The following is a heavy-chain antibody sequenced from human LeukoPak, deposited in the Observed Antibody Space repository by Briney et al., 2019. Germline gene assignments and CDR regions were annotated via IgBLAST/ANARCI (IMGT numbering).Heavy chain of an antibody. J-gene: IGHJ6*03. V-gene: IGHV4-61*02. Sequence: TSQTLSLTCTVSGGSISSGSDYWSWIRQPAGKGLEWIGRIYTSGSTNYNPSLKSRVTISVDTFKNQFSLKLSSVTAADTAVYYCARAPVGPAVTDYYYYYYYMDVWGKGTTVTVSS. CDR3: ARAPVGPAVTDYYYYYYYMDV. D-gene: IGHD4-11*01. CDR1: GGSISSGSDY. CDR2: IYTSGST.